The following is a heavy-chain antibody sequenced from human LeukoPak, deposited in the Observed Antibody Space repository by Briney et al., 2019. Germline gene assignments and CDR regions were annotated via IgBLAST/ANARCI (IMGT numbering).Heavy chain of an antibody. D-gene: IGHD1-26*01. CDR1: GYSFTSYW. Sequence: GESLKISCEGSGYSFTSYWIGWVRQMPGKGLEWMGIIYPGDSDTRYSPSFQGQVTISADKSISTAYLQWSSLKASDTAMYYCARGGIVGARSGYFDYWGQGTLVTVSS. CDR3: ARGGIVGARSGYFDY. CDR2: IYPGDSDT. J-gene: IGHJ4*02. V-gene: IGHV5-51*01.